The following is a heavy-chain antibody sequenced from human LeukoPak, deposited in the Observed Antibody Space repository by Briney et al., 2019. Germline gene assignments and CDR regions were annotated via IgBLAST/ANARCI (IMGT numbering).Heavy chain of an antibody. CDR2: ITTYSGNT. J-gene: IGHJ6*02. Sequence: GASVKVSCKAFGYTFTTYGIHWVRQAPGQGLEWMGWITTYSGNTNYAQKLQGRVTLTTDTSTSTAYMELTTLRSDDTAVYYCARNYNHGMDGWGQGTTVTVSS. V-gene: IGHV1-18*01. CDR3: ARNYNHGMDG. CDR1: GYTFTTYG.